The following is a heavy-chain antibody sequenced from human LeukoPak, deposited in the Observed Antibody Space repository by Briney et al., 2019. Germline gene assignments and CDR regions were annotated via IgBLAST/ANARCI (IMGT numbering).Heavy chain of an antibody. J-gene: IGHJ6*02. CDR3: ARGGGPFWSGYPYYYYYGMDV. CDR2: IYYSGST. CDR1: GGSISSSSYY. D-gene: IGHD3-3*01. V-gene: IGHV4-39*01. Sequence: SETLSLTCTVSGGSISSSSYYWGWIRQPPGKGLEWIVSIYYSGSTYYNPSLKSRVTISVDTSKNQFSLKLSSVTAADTAVYYCARGGGPFWSGYPYYYYYGMDVWGQGTTVTVSS.